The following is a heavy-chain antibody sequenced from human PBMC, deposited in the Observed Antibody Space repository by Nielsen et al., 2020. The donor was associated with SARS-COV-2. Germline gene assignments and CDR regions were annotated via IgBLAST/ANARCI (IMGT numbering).Heavy chain of an antibody. V-gene: IGHV4-34*01. D-gene: IGHD4/OR15-4a*01. CDR2: INHSGST. J-gene: IGHJ4*02. Sequence: SETLSLTCAVSGGSFSAYYWSWLRQPPGKGLEWIGEINHSGSTNYNPSLKSRVTISIDTSRNQFSLKLSSMTAADTAVYYCARGRLEITMVLVVMAGAENYFDFWGQGTLVTVSS. CDR3: ARGRLEITMVLVVMAGAENYFDF. CDR1: GGSFSAYY.